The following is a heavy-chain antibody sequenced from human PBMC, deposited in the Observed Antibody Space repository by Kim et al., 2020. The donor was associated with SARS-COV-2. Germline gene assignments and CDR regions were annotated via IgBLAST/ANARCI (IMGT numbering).Heavy chain of an antibody. CDR1: GFTVSNKH. Sequence: GGSLRLSCAASGFTVSNKHMAWVRLAPGKGLEWVSGVYSDGTTYYVDSVKGRFTISRDTSKNTLSLLLNSLRAEDTAVYYCARGYQYDSGPLNFDYWGQG. J-gene: IGHJ4*02. D-gene: IGHD3-10*01. CDR3: ARGYQYDSGPLNFDY. V-gene: IGHV3-66*01. CDR2: VYSDGTT.